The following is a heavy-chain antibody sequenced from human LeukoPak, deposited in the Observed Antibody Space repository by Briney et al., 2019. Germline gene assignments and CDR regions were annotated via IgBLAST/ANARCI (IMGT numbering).Heavy chain of an antibody. Sequence: GGSLRLSCAASGFTFRSYEMNWVRQAPGKGLEWVSYISSSGSTIYYADSVKGRFTISRDNAKNSLYLQMNSLRAEDTAVYYCARGVGGSFNTYYFDYWGQGTLVTVSS. V-gene: IGHV3-48*03. CDR1: GFTFRSYE. J-gene: IGHJ4*02. CDR2: ISSSGSTI. CDR3: ARGVGGSFNTYYFDY. D-gene: IGHD1-26*01.